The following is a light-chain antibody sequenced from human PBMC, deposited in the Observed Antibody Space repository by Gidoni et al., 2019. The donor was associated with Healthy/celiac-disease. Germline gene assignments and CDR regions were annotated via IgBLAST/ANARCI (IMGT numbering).Light chain of an antibody. J-gene: IGKJ1*01. CDR2: GAS. V-gene: IGKV3-15*01. CDR1: QSVNSN. CDR3: QQYNNWPPWT. Sequence: EIVMTQSPATLSVSPGERATLSCRASQSVNSNLAWYQQKPGQAPRLLIYGASTRFSGSGSWTEFTLTISSLQSEDFAVYYCQQYNNWPPWTFGQXTKVEIK.